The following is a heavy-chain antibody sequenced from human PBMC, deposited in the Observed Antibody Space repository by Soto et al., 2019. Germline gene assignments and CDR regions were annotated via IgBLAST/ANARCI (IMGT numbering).Heavy chain of an antibody. CDR2: ISSGGSFI. CDR3: ARGSRRTFDY. V-gene: IGHV3-21*01. J-gene: IGHJ4*02. CDR1: GFTFSDFT. D-gene: IGHD6-13*01. Sequence: EVQLVESGGSLVKPGGSLRLSCAASGFTFSDFTMNWVRQAPGKGLQWVSSISSGGSFISYADSVRGRFTISRDNAKNSLYLQVDSLRAEDTAVFFCARGSRRTFDYWGQGTLVTVSS.